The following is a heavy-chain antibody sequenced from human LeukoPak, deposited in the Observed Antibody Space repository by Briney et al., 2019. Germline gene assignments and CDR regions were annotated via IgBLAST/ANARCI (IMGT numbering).Heavy chain of an antibody. Sequence: SVKVSCKASGGTFSSYAISWVRQAPGQGREWMGRIIPILGIANYAQKFQGRVTITADKSTSTAYMELSSLRSEDTAVYYCARPYSYGNYYYYGMDVWGQGTTATVSS. D-gene: IGHD5-18*01. J-gene: IGHJ6*02. CDR2: IIPILGIA. CDR1: GGTFSSYA. V-gene: IGHV1-69*04. CDR3: ARPYSYGNYYYYGMDV.